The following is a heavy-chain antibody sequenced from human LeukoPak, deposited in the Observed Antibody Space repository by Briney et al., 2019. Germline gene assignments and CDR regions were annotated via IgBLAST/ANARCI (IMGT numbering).Heavy chain of an antibody. J-gene: IGHJ6*02. Sequence: GGSLRLSCAASRFTFSSYWMNWVRQAPGKGLEWVANINQNGNEKYYVDSVKGRFTISRDNAKNSLYLQMNSLRAEDTAVYYCARDSSYGDYVPDGMDVWGQGTTVTVSS. CDR1: RFTFSSYW. D-gene: IGHD4-17*01. V-gene: IGHV3-7*03. CDR2: INQNGNEK. CDR3: ARDSSYGDYVPDGMDV.